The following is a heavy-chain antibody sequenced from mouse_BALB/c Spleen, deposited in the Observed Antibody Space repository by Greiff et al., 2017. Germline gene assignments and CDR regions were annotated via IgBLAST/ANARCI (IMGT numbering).Heavy chain of an antibody. CDR2: ISDGGSYT. Sequence: EVMLVESGGGLVKPGGSLKLSCAASGFTFSDYYMYWVRQTPEKRLEWVATISDGGSYTYYPDSVKGRFTISRDNAKNNLYLQMSSLKSEDTAMYYCARDYVITTQYAMDYWGQGTSVTVSS. D-gene: IGHD2-4*01. CDR3: ARDYVITTQYAMDY. V-gene: IGHV5-4*02. CDR1: GFTFSDYY. J-gene: IGHJ4*01.